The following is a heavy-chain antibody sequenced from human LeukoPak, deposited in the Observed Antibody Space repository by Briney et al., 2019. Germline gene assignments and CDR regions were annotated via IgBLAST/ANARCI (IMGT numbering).Heavy chain of an antibody. Sequence: GGSLRLSCAASGFTFSNHGMHWVRQAPGKGLEWVSFISSSSSYIYYADSVKGRFTISRDNAKNSLYLQMNSLRAEDTAVYYCARGTMFPYYFDYWGQGTLVTVSS. CDR1: GFTFSNHG. CDR3: ARGTMFPYYFDY. J-gene: IGHJ4*02. CDR2: ISSSSSYI. D-gene: IGHD3-10*02. V-gene: IGHV3-21*01.